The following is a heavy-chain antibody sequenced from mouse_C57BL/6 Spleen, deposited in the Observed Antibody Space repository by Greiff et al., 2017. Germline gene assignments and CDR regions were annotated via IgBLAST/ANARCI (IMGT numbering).Heavy chain of an antibody. V-gene: IGHV1-53*01. CDR2: INPSNGGT. Sequence: VQLQQPGTELVKPGASVKLSCKASGYTFTSYWMHWVKQRPGQGLEWIGNINPSNGGTNYNEKFKSKATLTVDKSSSTAYMQLSSLTSEDSAVYYCARDGGYYFPYFDYWGQGTTLTVSS. D-gene: IGHD2-3*01. CDR1: GYTFTSYW. J-gene: IGHJ2*01. CDR3: ARDGGYYFPYFDY.